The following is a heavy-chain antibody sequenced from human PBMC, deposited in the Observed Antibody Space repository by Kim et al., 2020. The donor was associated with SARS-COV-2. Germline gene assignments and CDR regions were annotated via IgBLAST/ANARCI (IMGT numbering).Heavy chain of an antibody. CDR3: ARGPGYCSGGSCSTLDY. CDR2: INHSGST. Sequence: SETLSLTCAVYGGSFSGYYWSWIRQPPGKGLEWIGEINHSGSTNYNPSLKSRVTISVDTSKNQFSLKLSSVAAVDTAVYYCARGPGYCSGGSCSTLDYWGQGTLVTVSS. D-gene: IGHD2-15*01. V-gene: IGHV4-34*01. J-gene: IGHJ4*02. CDR1: GGSFSGYY.